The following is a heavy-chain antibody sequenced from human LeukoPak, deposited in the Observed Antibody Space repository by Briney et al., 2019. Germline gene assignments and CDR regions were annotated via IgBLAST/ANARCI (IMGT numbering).Heavy chain of an antibody. CDR3: AKKYCSSTSCYAYYYYGMDV. CDR1: GFTFSSYA. J-gene: IGHJ6*02. D-gene: IGHD2-2*01. V-gene: IGHV3-23*01. CDR2: ISGSGGST. Sequence: GGSLRLSCAASGFTFSSYAMSWVRQAPGKGLEWVSAISGSGGSTYYADSVKGRFTISRDNSKNTLYLQMNSPRAEDTAVYYCAKKYCSSTSCYAYYYYGMDVWGQGTTVTVSS.